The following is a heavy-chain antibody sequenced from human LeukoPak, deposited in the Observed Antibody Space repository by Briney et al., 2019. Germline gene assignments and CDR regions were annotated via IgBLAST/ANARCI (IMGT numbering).Heavy chain of an antibody. V-gene: IGHV3-30-3*01. Sequence: GGSLRLSCAASGFTFSSYDMHWVRQAPGKGLEWVAVISYDGSNKYYADSVKGRFTISRDNSKNTLYLQMNSLRAEDTAVYYCARVRGRYYFDYWGQGTLVTVSS. D-gene: IGHD5-12*01. CDR2: ISYDGSNK. J-gene: IGHJ4*02. CDR1: GFTFSSYD. CDR3: ARVRGRYYFDY.